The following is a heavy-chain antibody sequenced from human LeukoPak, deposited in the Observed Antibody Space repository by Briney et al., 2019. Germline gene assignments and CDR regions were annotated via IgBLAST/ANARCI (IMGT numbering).Heavy chain of an antibody. CDR1: GFTFSSYA. Sequence: PGGSLRLSCAASGFTFSSYAMSWVRQAPGKGLEWVSAISGSGGSTYYADSVKGRFTISRDNSKNTLYLQMNSLRAEDTAVYYCAKSTYSGDPYYYGMDVWSQGTTVTVSS. J-gene: IGHJ6*02. CDR2: ISGSGGST. CDR3: AKSTYSGDPYYYGMDV. V-gene: IGHV3-23*01. D-gene: IGHD2-15*01.